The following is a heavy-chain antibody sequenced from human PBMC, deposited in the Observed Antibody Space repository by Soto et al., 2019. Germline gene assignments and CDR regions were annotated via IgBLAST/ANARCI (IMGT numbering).Heavy chain of an antibody. CDR2: IYYSGST. CDR3: ARGEYSSGWHNWFDP. D-gene: IGHD6-19*01. V-gene: IGHV4-59*01. CDR1: GGSISSYY. Sequence: GTLALTCTVSGGSISSYYWSGIRQPPGKGLEWIGYIYYSGSTNYNPSLKSRVTISVDTSKNQFSLKLSSVTAADTAVYYCARGEYSSGWHNWFDPWGQGTLVTVSS. J-gene: IGHJ5*02.